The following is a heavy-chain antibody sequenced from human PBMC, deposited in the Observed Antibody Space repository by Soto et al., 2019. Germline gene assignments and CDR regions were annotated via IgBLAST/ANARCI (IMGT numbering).Heavy chain of an antibody. CDR2: INSDGSST. Sequence: EVQLVESGGGLVQPGGSLRLSCAASGFTFSSYWMHWVRQAPGKGLVWVSRINSDGSSTSYADSVKGRFTISRDNAKNTLYLQMNSLRAEDTAVCYCARDRGWFGEVPFDYWGQGTLVTVSS. D-gene: IGHD3-10*01. V-gene: IGHV3-74*01. CDR1: GFTFSSYW. CDR3: ARDRGWFGEVPFDY. J-gene: IGHJ4*02.